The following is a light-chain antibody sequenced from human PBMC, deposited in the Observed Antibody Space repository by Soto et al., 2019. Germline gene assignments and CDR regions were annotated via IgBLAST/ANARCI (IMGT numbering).Light chain of an antibody. Sequence: DIQLTQSPSTLSEAVGDRVTITCRASQTVERWLAWYQQKPGKAPKLLIYAASSLQSGVPSRFSGSGSGTDFTLTISSLQPEDFAVYYCQQYNNWRTFGQGSKVDIK. CDR3: QQYNNWRT. CDR1: QTVERW. V-gene: IGKV1-5*01. J-gene: IGKJ1*01. CDR2: AAS.